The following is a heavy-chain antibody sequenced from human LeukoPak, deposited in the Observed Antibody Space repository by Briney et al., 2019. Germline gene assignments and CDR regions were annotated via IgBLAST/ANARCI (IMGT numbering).Heavy chain of an antibody. Sequence: GGSLRLSCAASGFTFSSYAMSWVRQAPGKGLEWVSAISGSGGSTYYADSVKGRFTISRDNAKNSLYLQMNSLRAEDTAVYYCARVQRSDRTWYYWGQGTLVTVSS. V-gene: IGHV3-23*01. J-gene: IGHJ4*02. CDR2: ISGSGGST. D-gene: IGHD3-3*01. CDR1: GFTFSSYA. CDR3: ARVQRSDRTWYY.